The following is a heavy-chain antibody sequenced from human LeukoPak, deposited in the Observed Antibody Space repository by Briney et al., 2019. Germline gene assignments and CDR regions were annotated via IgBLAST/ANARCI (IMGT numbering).Heavy chain of an antibody. CDR1: GDSISSGDYY. Sequence: SQTLSLTCTVSGDSISSGDYYWSWIRQPAGKGLEWIGRISSSGSTNYNPSLKSRVTISVDTSKNQFSLKLSSVTAADTAVYSCARGPYSYDSSGAFDIWGQGTMVTVSS. V-gene: IGHV4-61*02. J-gene: IGHJ3*02. D-gene: IGHD3-22*01. CDR2: ISSSGST. CDR3: ARGPYSYDSSGAFDI.